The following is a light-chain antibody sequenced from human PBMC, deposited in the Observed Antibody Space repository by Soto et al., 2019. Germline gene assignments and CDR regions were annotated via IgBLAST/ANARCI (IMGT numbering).Light chain of an antibody. Sequence: IHMTQSPSSLSACVGDKVTFTCRASQGISTYLNWYQQKPGKAPKLLIYAASSLQSGVPSRFSGSGSETDFTLTISSLQPEDFATYSCQQSYSTTWTFGQGTKVDIK. CDR2: AAS. CDR1: QGISTY. V-gene: IGKV1-39*01. J-gene: IGKJ1*01. CDR3: QQSYSTTWT.